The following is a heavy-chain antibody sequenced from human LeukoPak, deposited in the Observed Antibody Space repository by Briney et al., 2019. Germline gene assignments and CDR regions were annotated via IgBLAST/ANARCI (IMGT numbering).Heavy chain of an antibody. J-gene: IGHJ4*02. CDR1: GFTFSSYS. Sequence: GGSLRLSXAASGFTFSSYSMNWVRQAPGKGLEWASSISSSSSYIYYADSVKGRFTISRDNAKNSLYLQMNSLRAEDTAVYYCARDPSKTYYYDSSGYDWGQGTLVTVSS. CDR3: ARDPSKTYYYDSSGYD. D-gene: IGHD3-22*01. V-gene: IGHV3-21*01. CDR2: ISSSSSYI.